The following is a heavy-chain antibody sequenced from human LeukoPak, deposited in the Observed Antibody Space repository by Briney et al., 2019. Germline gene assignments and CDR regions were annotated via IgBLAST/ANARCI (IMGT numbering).Heavy chain of an antibody. CDR1: GGSFSFYF. Sequence: SETLSLTCTVSGGSFSFYFWHWIRQPPGEGLDWIGEIDNRGSTQYKPSLRSRGIISIDTSGNHFSLKLTSVTAADTAVYFCARDSDSGFQWGQGMLITVSS. J-gene: IGHJ4*02. CDR2: IDNRGST. V-gene: IGHV4-34*01. D-gene: IGHD3-16*01. CDR3: ARDSDSGFQ.